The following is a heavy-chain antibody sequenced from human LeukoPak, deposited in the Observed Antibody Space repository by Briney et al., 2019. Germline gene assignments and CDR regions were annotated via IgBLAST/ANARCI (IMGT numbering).Heavy chain of an antibody. J-gene: IGHJ4*02. D-gene: IGHD3-22*01. Sequence: GASVKVSCKASGYTFTGYYMHWVRQAPGQGLEWMGRISPNSGGTNYAQKFQGRVTMTRDTSISTAYMELSRLRSDDTAVYYCARTRRRYYYDSSGYYDLGYWGQGTLVTVSS. CDR2: ISPNSGGT. CDR3: ARTRRRYYYDSSGYYDLGY. V-gene: IGHV1-2*06. CDR1: GYTFTGYY.